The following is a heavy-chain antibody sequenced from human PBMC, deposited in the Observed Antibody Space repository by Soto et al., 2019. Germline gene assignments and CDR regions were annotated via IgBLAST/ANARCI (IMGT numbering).Heavy chain of an antibody. J-gene: IGHJ4*02. CDR2: ISPGGDAT. CDR3: ARDWRYSSGLDY. Sequence: QVQLVQSGAEVKKPGASVRVSCKASGFTFTTYFMHWLRQAPGQGLEWMGIISPGGDATSYAEKFHGRVTVTKDTSTTTVYMELSSLRSEDTAVYYCARDWRYSSGLDYWGQGTLVTVSS. D-gene: IGHD6-19*01. CDR1: GFTFTTYF. V-gene: IGHV1-46*01.